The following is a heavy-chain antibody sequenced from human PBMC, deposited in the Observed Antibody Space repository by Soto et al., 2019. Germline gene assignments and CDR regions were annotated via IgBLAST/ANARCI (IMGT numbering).Heavy chain of an antibody. CDR3: ARGIAVAGYYYYGMDV. Sequence: SLTCTVSGGSISSSSYYWGWIRQPPGKGLEWIGSIYYSGSTYYNPSLKSRVTISVDTSKNQFSLKLSSVTAADTAVYYCARGIAVAGYYYYGMDVWGQGTTVTVSS. J-gene: IGHJ6*02. D-gene: IGHD6-19*01. V-gene: IGHV4-39*01. CDR1: GGSISSSSYY. CDR2: IYYSGST.